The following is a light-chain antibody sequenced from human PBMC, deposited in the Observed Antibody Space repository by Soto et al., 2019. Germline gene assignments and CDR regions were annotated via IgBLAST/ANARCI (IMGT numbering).Light chain of an antibody. CDR3: SSSITNNIVV. Sequence: QSALTQPASVSGSPGQSITISCTGTSSDVGGYNYVSWYQQHPGKAPKLIIYEVSHRLSGVSNRFSGSKSGHTASLTISGLQDDDEADYYCSSSITNNIVVFGGGTKLTVL. CDR2: EVS. CDR1: SSDVGGYNY. J-gene: IGLJ2*01. V-gene: IGLV2-14*01.